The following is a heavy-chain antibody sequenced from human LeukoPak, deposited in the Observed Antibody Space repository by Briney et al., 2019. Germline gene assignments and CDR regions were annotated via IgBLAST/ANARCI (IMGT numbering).Heavy chain of an antibody. CDR2: IRYDGSNK. V-gene: IGHV3-30*02. J-gene: IGHJ2*01. CDR1: GFTFSSYG. CDR3: ARAKNWYFDL. Sequence: GGSLRLSCAASGFTFSSYGMHWVRQAPGKGLEWVAFIRYDGSNKYYADSVKGRFSISRDNSKNSLYLQMNSLRAEDTAVYYCARAKNWYFDLWGRGTLVTVSS.